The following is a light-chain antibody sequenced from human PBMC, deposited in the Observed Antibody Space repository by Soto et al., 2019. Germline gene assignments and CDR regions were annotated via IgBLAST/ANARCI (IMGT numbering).Light chain of an antibody. CDR2: GAS. CDR1: QSVSSSY. V-gene: IGKV3-20*01. CDR3: QQGA. J-gene: IGKJ2*01. Sequence: EIVLTQSPGTLSLSPGERATLSCRASQSVSSSYLAWYQQKPGQAPRLLIYGASSRATGIPDRFSGSGSGTAFTLTISRLEPEDFAVYYCQQGAFGQGTKLEIK.